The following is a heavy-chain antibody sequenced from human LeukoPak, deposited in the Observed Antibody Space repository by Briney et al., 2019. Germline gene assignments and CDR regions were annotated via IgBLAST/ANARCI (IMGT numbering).Heavy chain of an antibody. CDR2: IGSGSTTI. CDR3: VRDSGYSDGLTY. D-gene: IGHD5-24*01. CDR1: GISFSDSF. Sequence: KPGGSLRLSCEASGISFSDSFMTWIRQAAGEGLQFVASIGSGSTTIYYGDSAKGRFTTSRDNAKNSLYLQFNSLRAEDTAIYYCVRDSGYSDGLTYWGQGTLVTVSP. J-gene: IGHJ4*02. V-gene: IGHV3-11*01.